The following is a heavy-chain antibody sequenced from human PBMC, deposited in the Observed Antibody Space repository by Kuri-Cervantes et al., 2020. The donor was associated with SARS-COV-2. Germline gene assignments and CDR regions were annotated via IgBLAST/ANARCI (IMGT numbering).Heavy chain of an antibody. CDR3: ARDISEGYYSSGYYYFDY. CDR2: ISAYNGNT. V-gene: IGHV1-18*04. J-gene: IGHJ4*02. D-gene: IGHD3-22*01. Sequence: ASVKVSCKASRYTFTSYGISWVRQAPGQGLEWMGWISAYNGNTNYAQKLQGRVTMTTDTSTSTAYMELRSLRSDDTAVYYCARDISEGYYSSGYYYFDYWGQGTLVTVSS. CDR1: RYTFTSYG.